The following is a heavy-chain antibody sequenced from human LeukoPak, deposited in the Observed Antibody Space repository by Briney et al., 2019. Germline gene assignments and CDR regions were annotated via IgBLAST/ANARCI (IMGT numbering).Heavy chain of an antibody. CDR2: IKEDGGDK. Sequence: GGSLRVSCVVSGVTFSNYYMSWIRQAPGKGLEWVANIKEDGGDKYYADSVKGRFTISRDNDKNSLYLQMDNLRVEDTAFYYSARDEDRGGLQMTDAGFDSWGQGTLVTVSS. V-gene: IGHV3-7*01. CDR1: GVTFSNYY. J-gene: IGHJ5*01. D-gene: IGHD5-24*01. CDR3: ARDEDRGGLQMTDAGFDS.